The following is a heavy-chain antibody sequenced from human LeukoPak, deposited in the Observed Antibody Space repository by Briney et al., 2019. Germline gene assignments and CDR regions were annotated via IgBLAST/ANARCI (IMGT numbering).Heavy chain of an antibody. CDR2: ISSSSSYI. Sequence: GGSLRFSCAASGFTFSSYSMNRVRQAPGKGLEWVSSISSSSSYIYYADSVKGRFTISRDNAKNSLYLQMNSLRAEDTAVYYCARDIVVEYYFDYWGQGTLVTVSS. D-gene: IGHD2-15*01. J-gene: IGHJ4*02. CDR1: GFTFSSYS. CDR3: ARDIVVEYYFDY. V-gene: IGHV3-21*01.